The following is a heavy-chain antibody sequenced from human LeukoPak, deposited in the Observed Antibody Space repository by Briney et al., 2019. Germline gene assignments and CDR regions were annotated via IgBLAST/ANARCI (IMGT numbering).Heavy chain of an antibody. CDR1: GGSISSYY. Sequence: SETLSLTCTVSGGSISSYYWSWIRQPPGKGLEWIGYIYYSGSTNYNPSLKSRVTISVDTSKNQFSLKLSSVTAADTAVYYCARDGFQLVGWYLDYWGQGTLVTVSS. J-gene: IGHJ4*02. CDR3: ARDGFQLVGWYLDY. D-gene: IGHD6-6*01. CDR2: IYYSGST. V-gene: IGHV4-59*01.